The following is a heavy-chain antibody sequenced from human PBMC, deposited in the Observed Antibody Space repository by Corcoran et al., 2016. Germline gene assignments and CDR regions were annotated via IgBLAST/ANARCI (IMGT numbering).Heavy chain of an antibody. V-gene: IGHV1-2*02. CDR2: INPNSGGT. Sequence: QVQLVQSGAEVKKPGASVKVSCKASGYTFTGYYMHWVRRAPGQGLVWMGGINPNSGGTNYAQKFQGRVTMTRDPSIRTADMGLSRLRSDDTAVDYCGGDEDVVGANTADDWGQGTLVTVSS. J-gene: IGHJ4*02. CDR3: GGDEDVVGANTADD. D-gene: IGHD1-26*01. CDR1: GYTFTGYY.